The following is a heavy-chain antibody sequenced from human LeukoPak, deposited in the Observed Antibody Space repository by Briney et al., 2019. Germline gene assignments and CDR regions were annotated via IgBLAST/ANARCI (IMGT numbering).Heavy chain of an antibody. CDR3: ARATVVVIAIPT. CDR2: INHSGST. Sequence: PSETLSLTYAVDGGSFSGYYWSWIRQPPGKGLEWIGEINHSGSTNYNPSLKSRVTISVDTSKNQFSLKLSSVTAADTAVYYCARATVVVIAIPTWGQGTLVTVSS. CDR1: GGSFSGYY. D-gene: IGHD2-21*01. V-gene: IGHV4-34*01. J-gene: IGHJ4*02.